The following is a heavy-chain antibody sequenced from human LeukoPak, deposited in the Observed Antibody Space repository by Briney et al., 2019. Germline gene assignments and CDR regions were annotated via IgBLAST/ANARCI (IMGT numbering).Heavy chain of an antibody. Sequence: PSQTLSLTCTVSGGSISSGDYYWSWLRQPPGTGLEWIGYIYYSGSTYYNPSLKSRVTISVDTSKNQFSLKLSSVTAADTAVYYCARVVVVVVAATGWFDPWGQGTLVTVSS. CDR2: IYYSGST. D-gene: IGHD2-15*01. CDR3: ARVVVVVVAATGWFDP. V-gene: IGHV4-30-4*08. CDR1: GGSISSGDYY. J-gene: IGHJ5*02.